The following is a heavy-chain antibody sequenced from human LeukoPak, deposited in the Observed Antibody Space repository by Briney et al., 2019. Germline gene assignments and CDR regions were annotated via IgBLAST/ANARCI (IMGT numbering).Heavy chain of an antibody. D-gene: IGHD6-6*01. V-gene: IGHV1-18*01. CDR3: ARFGGLYTSPSRWLTN. CDR1: GYTFSSYG. J-gene: IGHJ4*02. Sequence: ASVKVSCKASGYTFSSYGISWVRQAPGQGPEWMGWISPHNGNAIYVQKFQGRLTMTTDTSTNTASMEPRSLRADDTAVYYCARFGGLYTSPSRWLTNWGQGVLVIVSS. CDR2: ISPHNGNA.